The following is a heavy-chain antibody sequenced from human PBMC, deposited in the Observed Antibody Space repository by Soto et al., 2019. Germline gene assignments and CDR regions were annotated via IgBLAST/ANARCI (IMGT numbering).Heavy chain of an antibody. CDR2: IYSGGST. Sequence: LRLSCAASGFTVSSNYMSWVRQAPGKGLEWVSVIYSGGSTYYADSVKGRFTISRDNSKNTLYLQMNSLRAEDTAVYYCARDGHGSGSYGNYYYYGMDVWGQGTTVTVSS. V-gene: IGHV3-53*01. CDR1: GFTVSSNY. D-gene: IGHD1-26*01. CDR3: ARDGHGSGSYGNYYYYGMDV. J-gene: IGHJ6*02.